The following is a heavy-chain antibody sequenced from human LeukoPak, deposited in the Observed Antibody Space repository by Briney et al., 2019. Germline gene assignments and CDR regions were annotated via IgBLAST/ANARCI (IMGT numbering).Heavy chain of an antibody. J-gene: IGHJ4*02. Sequence: WASVTVSFKASGYTFTIYGISWVRQAPGQGGEGMGWISAYNGNTNYAQKLQGRVTMTTDTSTNTAYMELRSLISDDTAVYYCARWVGGRPIDYWGQGTLVTVSS. CDR2: ISAYNGNT. V-gene: IGHV1-18*01. CDR1: GYTFTIYG. D-gene: IGHD2-15*01. CDR3: ARWVGGRPIDY.